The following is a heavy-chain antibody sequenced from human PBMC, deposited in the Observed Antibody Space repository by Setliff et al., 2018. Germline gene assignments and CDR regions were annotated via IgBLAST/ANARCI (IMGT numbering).Heavy chain of an antibody. CDR1: GFTISSSA. CDR2: INTGGDTT. CDR3: AKDPKYRGVWPHPAYFDY. V-gene: IGHV3-23*01. Sequence: GGSLRLSCAASGFTISSSAMSWVRQAPGKGLEWVSAINTGGDTTYYADSVKGRFTISRDNSKNTVYLQVNSLRGEDTAVYHCAKDPKYRGVWPHPAYFDYWGQGALVTVSS. D-gene: IGHD6-6*01. J-gene: IGHJ4*02.